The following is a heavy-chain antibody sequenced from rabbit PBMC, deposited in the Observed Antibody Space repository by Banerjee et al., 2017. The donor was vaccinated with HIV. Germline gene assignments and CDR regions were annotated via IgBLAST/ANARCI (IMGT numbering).Heavy chain of an antibody. CDR1: GFSFSSSYW. Sequence: QEQLEESGGDLVKPGASLTVTCTASGFSFSSSYWICWVRQAPGKGLEWIACIYAGSGGTWYASWAKGRFTVSKASSTTVTLQMTSLTAADTATYFCAKTAGAAGNGDAYFNLWGPGTLVTVS. D-gene: IGHD6-1*01. CDR3: AKTAGAAGNGDAYFNL. J-gene: IGHJ4*01. CDR2: IYAGSGGT. V-gene: IGHV1S45*01.